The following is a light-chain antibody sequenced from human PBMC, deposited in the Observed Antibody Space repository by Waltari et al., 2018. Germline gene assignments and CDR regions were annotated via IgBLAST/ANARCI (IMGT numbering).Light chain of an antibody. J-gene: IGKJ1*01. CDR1: QGVRNF. CDR3: QQGYKTPRT. V-gene: IGKV1-39*01. CDR2: ATS. Sequence: DIQMTQSPSSLSASVGDRVTITCRASQGVRNFLNWYQQEPGKAPKLLIYATSSLQTGVPSRFSGSGSGTDFTLSISSLQPEDFAIYCCQQGYKTPRTFGQGTKVEIK.